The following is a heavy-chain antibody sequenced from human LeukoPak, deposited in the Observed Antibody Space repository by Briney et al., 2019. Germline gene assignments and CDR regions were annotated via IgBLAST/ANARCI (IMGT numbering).Heavy chain of an antibody. CDR1: GGSISSYY. D-gene: IGHD6-13*01. Sequence: SETQSLTCTVSGGSISSYYWSWIRQPPGKGLEWIWYIYYSGSTNYNPSLKSRVTISVDTSKNQFSLKLSSVTAADTAVYYCARHPEQQLVYFDYWGQGTLVTVSS. CDR2: IYYSGST. CDR3: ARHPEQQLVYFDY. J-gene: IGHJ4*02. V-gene: IGHV4-59*08.